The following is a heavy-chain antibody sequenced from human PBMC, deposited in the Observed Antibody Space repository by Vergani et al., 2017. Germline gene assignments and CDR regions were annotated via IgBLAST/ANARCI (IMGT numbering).Heavy chain of an antibody. D-gene: IGHD3-22*01. CDR3: ARGGSYYESGGYYEGPLDN. CDR2: IIPILGIA. V-gene: IGHV1-69*02. Sequence: QVQLVQSGAEVKKPGSSVKVSCKASGGTFSSYTISWVRQAPGQGLEWMGRIIPILGIANYAQKFQGRVTITADKSTSTAYMELSSLRSEDTAVYYCARGGSYYESGGYYEGPLDNWGQGTLVTVSS. J-gene: IGHJ4*02. CDR1: GGTFSSYT.